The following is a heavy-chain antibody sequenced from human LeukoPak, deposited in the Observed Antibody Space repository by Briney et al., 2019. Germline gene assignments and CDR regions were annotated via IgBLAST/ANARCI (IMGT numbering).Heavy chain of an antibody. J-gene: IGHJ6*03. Sequence: ASVKVSCKASGYTFTGYDINWVRQATGQGLEWMGWMNPNSGNTGYAQKFQGRVTMTRNTSISTAYMELSSLRSEDTAVYYCARGSGKITDFRGGTYYMDVWGKGTTVTVSS. V-gene: IGHV1-8*01. CDR3: ARGSGKITDFRGGTYYMDV. D-gene: IGHD3-3*01. CDR1: GYTFTGYD. CDR2: MNPNSGNT.